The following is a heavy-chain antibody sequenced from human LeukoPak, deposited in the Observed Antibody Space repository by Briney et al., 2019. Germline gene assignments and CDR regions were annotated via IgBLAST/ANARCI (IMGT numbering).Heavy chain of an antibody. D-gene: IGHD1-26*01. CDR2: ISYDGSNK. CDR3: ARDPYRFAFDI. CDR1: GFTFSSYG. J-gene: IGHJ3*02. Sequence: GGSLRLSCAASGFTFSSYGMHWVRQAPGKGLEWVAVISYDGSNKYYADSVKGRFTISRDNAKNSLYLQMNSLRAEDTAVYYCARDPYRFAFDIWGQGTVVLVSS. V-gene: IGHV3-30*03.